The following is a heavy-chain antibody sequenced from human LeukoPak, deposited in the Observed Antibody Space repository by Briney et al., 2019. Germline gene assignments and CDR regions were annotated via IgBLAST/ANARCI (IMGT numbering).Heavy chain of an antibody. J-gene: IGHJ4*02. CDR3: AREAGRSGSSYFDY. CDR1: GGSISSGGYS. D-gene: IGHD3-10*01. CDR2: IYHSGST. V-gene: IGHV4-30-2*01. Sequence: SQTLSLTCAVSGGSISSGGYSWSWIRQPPGKGLEWIGYIYHSGSTYYNPSLKSRVTISVDRSENQFSLRLSSVTAADTAVYYCAREAGRSGSSYFDYWGQGTLVTVSS.